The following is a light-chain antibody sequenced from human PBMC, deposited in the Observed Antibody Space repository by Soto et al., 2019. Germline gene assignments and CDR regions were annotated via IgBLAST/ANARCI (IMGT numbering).Light chain of an antibody. J-gene: IGKJ2*01. CDR1: QSVSSSY. Sequence: EIVLTQPPGTLSLSPGERATLSCRASQSVSSSYLAWYQLKPGQAPRLLIYGASSRATGIPDRFSGSGSGTDFTLTISRLEPEDFAVYYCQQYGSSPYTFGQGTKLEIK. V-gene: IGKV3-20*01. CDR3: QQYGSSPYT. CDR2: GAS.